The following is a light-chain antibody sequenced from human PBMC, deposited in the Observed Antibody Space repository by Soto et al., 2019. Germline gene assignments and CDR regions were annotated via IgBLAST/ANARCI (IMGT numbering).Light chain of an antibody. CDR1: QDVSSSY. CDR2: GTS. V-gene: IGKV3-20*01. Sequence: EIVLTQSPGTLSLSPGERVTLSCRASQDVSSSYLAWYQQKLGQAPRLLMYGTSNRATGIPDRFSGSGSGTDFTLTISRLEAEDFAVYYCQQYDTSPRTFGQGTKVEIK. J-gene: IGKJ2*01. CDR3: QQYDTSPRT.